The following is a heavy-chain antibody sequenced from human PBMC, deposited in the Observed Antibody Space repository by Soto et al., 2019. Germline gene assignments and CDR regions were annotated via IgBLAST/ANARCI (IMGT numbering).Heavy chain of an antibody. D-gene: IGHD4-17*01. CDR3: ARNPYGDYEFDY. J-gene: IGHJ4*02. CDR1: GGTFSSYT. Sequence: QVQLVQSGAEVKKPGSSVKVSCKASGGTFSSYTISWVRQAPGQGLEWMGRIIPILGIANYAQKFQGRVTITADKSTSTAYMELSSLRSEDTGVYYCARNPYGDYEFDYWGQGTLVTVSS. V-gene: IGHV1-69*02. CDR2: IIPILGIA.